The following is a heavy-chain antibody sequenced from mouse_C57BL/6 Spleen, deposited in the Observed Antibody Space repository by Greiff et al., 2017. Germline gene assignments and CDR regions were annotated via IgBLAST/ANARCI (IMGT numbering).Heavy chain of an antibody. J-gene: IGHJ1*03. V-gene: IGHV5-17*01. Sequence: EVKLVESGGDLVKPGGSLKLSCAASGFTFSDYGMHWVRQAPEKGLEWVAYISSGSSTIYYADTVKGRFTISRDNAKNTLFLQMTSLRSEDTAMYYCAKDYYGSSYGWYFDVWGTGTTVTVSS. CDR1: GFTFSDYG. CDR2: ISSGSSTI. D-gene: IGHD1-1*01. CDR3: AKDYYGSSYGWYFDV.